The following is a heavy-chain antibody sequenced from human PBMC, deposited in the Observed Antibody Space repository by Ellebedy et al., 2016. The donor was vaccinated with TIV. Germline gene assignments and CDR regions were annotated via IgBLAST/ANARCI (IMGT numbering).Heavy chain of an antibody. CDR3: ARAWGFKLNYFYYGMDV. V-gene: IGHV4-4*02. CDR2: IYHSGST. J-gene: IGHJ6*02. D-gene: IGHD1-7*01. Sequence: SETLSLTXAVSGGSISSSNWWSWVRQPPGKGLEWIGEIYHSGSTHYNPSLKSRVTISVDKSKNQFSLKLSSVTAADTAVYYCARAWGFKLNYFYYGMDVWGQGTTATVSS. CDR1: GGSISSSNW.